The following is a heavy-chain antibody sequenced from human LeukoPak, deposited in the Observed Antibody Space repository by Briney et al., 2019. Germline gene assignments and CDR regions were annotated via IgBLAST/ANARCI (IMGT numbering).Heavy chain of an antibody. CDR3: ARALPDYCGGGSCYVLDI. CDR2: ICWNSGSI. J-gene: IGHJ3*02. V-gene: IGHV3-9*01. Sequence: GGSLRLSCAASGFTFDNYAMHWVRQAPGKGLEWVSGICWNSGSICYADSVKGRFTISRDNAKNTVYLQMNSLRADDTAIYYCARALPDYCGGGSCYVLDIWGQGTMITVSS. D-gene: IGHD2-15*01. CDR1: GFTFDNYA.